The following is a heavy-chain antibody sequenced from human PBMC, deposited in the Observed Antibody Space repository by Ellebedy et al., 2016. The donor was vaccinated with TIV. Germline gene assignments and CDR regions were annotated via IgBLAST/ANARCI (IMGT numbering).Heavy chain of an antibody. CDR3: VKDFSPLVRGAPTYYFDY. CDR1: GFTFSSYA. D-gene: IGHD3-10*01. V-gene: IGHV3-64D*06. Sequence: GESLKISXSASGFTFSSYAMHWVRQAPGKELEYVSAISSNGGSTYYADSVKGRFTISRDNSKNTLYLQMSSLRAEDTAVYYCVKDFSPLVRGAPTYYFDYWGQGTLVTVSS. CDR2: ISSNGGST. J-gene: IGHJ4*02.